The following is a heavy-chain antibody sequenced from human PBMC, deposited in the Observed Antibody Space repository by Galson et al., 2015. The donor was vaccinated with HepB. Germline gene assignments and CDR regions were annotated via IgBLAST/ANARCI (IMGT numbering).Heavy chain of an antibody. J-gene: IGHJ4*02. CDR2: INHSGST. CDR3: ARVNPGRWSTWEDRRSYYFDY. CDR1: GGSFSGYY. D-gene: IGHD4-23*01. V-gene: IGHV4-34*01. Sequence: ETLSLTCAVYGGSFSGYYWSWIRQPPGKGLEWIGEINHSGSTNYNPSLKSRVTISVDTSKNQFSLKLSSVTAADTAVYYCARVNPGRWSTWEDRRSYYFDYWGQGTLVTVSS.